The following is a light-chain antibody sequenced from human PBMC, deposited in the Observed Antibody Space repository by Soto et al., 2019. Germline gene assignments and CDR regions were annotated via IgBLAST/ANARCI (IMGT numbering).Light chain of an antibody. V-gene: IGKV1-5*03. J-gene: IGKJ1*01. CDR1: RSLTRW. CDR2: ETS. CDR3: QQYSTFWT. Sequence: DIQMSQSPSTLSASVGDTVTISCRASRSLTRWLAWYQQKPGKAPELLIYETSILQSGVPSRFSAGGSGTDFTLTISGLQTDDIATYYCQQYSTFWTFGQGTRVELK.